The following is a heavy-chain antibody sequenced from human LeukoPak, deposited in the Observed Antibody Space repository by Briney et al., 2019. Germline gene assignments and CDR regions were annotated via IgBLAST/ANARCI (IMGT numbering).Heavy chain of an antibody. CDR2: ISGSGGST. Sequence: QPGGSLRLSCAASGFTFSTYAMSWVRQAPGKGLEWVSAISGSGGSTNYADSVKGRVTVSRDNSKSTLYLQMNSLRAEDTAVYYCAKSSYYDSSGYYREYYFDYWGQGTLVTVSS. D-gene: IGHD3-22*01. CDR1: GFTFSTYA. V-gene: IGHV3-23*01. J-gene: IGHJ4*02. CDR3: AKSSYYDSSGYYREYYFDY.